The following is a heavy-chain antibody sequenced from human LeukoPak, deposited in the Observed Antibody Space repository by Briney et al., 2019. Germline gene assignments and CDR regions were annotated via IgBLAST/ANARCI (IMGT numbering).Heavy chain of an antibody. Sequence: SETLSLTCTVSDYSISSGYYWGWIRQPPGKGLEWTGSIFQSGHTYYSPSLKTRVTMSVDTSKNQFSLKLTSVTAADTAVYYCASGVVAFDIWGQGTMVTVSS. D-gene: IGHD3-16*01. CDR1: DYSISSGYY. J-gene: IGHJ3*02. CDR3: ASGVVAFDI. CDR2: IFQSGHT. V-gene: IGHV4-38-2*02.